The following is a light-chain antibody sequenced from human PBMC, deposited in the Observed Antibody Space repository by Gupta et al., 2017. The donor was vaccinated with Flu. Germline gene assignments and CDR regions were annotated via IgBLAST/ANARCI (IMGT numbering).Light chain of an antibody. Sequence: DIQMTQSPSSLSASVGDRVTITCRASQSISSYLNWYQQKPGKAPKLLIYAASSWQSGVPSRFSGRGSGTDVNITISRRQPEDFAPYYCQQSYSTPVFTFGPGTKVDIK. J-gene: IGKJ3*01. CDR1: QSISSY. CDR2: AAS. CDR3: QQSYSTPVFT. V-gene: IGKV1-39*01.